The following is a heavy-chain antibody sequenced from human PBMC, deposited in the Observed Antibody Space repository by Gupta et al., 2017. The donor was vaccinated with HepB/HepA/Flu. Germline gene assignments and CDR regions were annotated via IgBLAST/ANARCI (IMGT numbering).Heavy chain of an antibody. CDR2: ISGSGTTT. D-gene: IGHD3-16*01. CDR1: GFTFTTYA. CDR3: LGWFDP. Sequence: EVQLLESGGGLVQPGGSLRLSCAASGFTFTTYAMSWVRQAPGKGLEWVSAISGSGTTTYYADSVKGRFTISRDNSKSTLYLQMNSLRAEDTAIDYCLGWFDPWGQGTLVTVSS. V-gene: IGHV3-23*01. J-gene: IGHJ5*02.